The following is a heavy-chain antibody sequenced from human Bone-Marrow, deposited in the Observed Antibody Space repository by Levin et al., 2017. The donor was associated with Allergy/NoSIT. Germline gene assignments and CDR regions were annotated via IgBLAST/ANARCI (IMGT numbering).Heavy chain of an antibody. J-gene: IGHJ4*02. CDR3: AREANSGNEMGYFDF. CDR1: GFTFSSHI. Sequence: GGSLRLSCAASGFTFSSHIIHWVRQAPGKGLEWVAFISSDGSNKPYADSVKGRFSISRDNSKNTLYLQMNGLRPEDTAVYYCAREANSGNEMGYFDFWGRGTLVTVSS. V-gene: IGHV3-30-3*01. D-gene: IGHD1-26*01. CDR2: ISSDGSNK.